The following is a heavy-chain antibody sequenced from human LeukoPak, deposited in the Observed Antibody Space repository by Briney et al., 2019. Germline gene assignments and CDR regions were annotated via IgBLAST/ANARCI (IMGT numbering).Heavy chain of an antibody. CDR1: GYTFTGYY. D-gene: IGHD6-19*01. CDR3: ETFNSSDHY. CDR2: INPKSGGT. V-gene: IGHV1-2*02. J-gene: IGHJ4*02. Sequence: ASVKVSCKASGYTFTGYYMHWVRQAPGQGLEWMGWINPKSGGTNYAQKFQGRVTVTRDTSISTAYMELSSLRSDDTAVYYCETFNSSDHYWGQGTLVTVSS.